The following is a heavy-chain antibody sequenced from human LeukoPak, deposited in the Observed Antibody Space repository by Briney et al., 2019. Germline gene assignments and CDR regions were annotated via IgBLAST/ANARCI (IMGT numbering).Heavy chain of an antibody. J-gene: IGHJ4*02. CDR3: ARVSGGYCSSTSCYGDY. CDR2: ISAYNGNT. V-gene: IGHV1-18*01. Sequence: ASVKVSCKASGYTFTSYGISWVRQAPGQGLEWMGWISAYNGNTNYAQKLQGRVTMTTDTSTSTAYMELRSLRSDDTAVYYCARVSGGYCSSTSCYGDYWGQGTLVTVSS. D-gene: IGHD2-2*01. CDR1: GYTFTSYG.